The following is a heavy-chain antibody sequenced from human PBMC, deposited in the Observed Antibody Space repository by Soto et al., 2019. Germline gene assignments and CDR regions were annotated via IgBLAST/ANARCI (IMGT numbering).Heavy chain of an antibody. V-gene: IGHV6-1*01. D-gene: IGHD2-2*01. J-gene: IGHJ5*02. CDR2: TYYRSKWYN. CDR3: ARDIVVVPAAIAYNWFDP. Sequence: SQTLSLTCAVSGDSVSSNSAAWNWIRQSPSRGLEWLGRTYYRSKWYNDYAVSVKSRITINPDTSKNQFSLQLNSVTPEDTAVYYCARDIVVVPAAIAYNWFDPWGQGTLVTVSS. CDR1: GDSVSSNSAA.